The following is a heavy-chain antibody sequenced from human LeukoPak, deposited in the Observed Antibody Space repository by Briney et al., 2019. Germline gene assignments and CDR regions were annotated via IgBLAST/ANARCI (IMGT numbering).Heavy chain of an antibody. J-gene: IGHJ4*02. V-gene: IGHV1-69*13. Sequence: SVKVSCKASGGTFSSYAISWVRQAPGQGLEWMGGIIPIFGTANYAQKFQGRVTITADESTSTAYMELSRLRSDDTAVYYCARSYCDSSGYYLFFDYWGQGTLVTVSS. CDR1: GGTFSSYA. D-gene: IGHD3-22*01. CDR3: ARSYCDSSGYYLFFDY. CDR2: IIPIFGTA.